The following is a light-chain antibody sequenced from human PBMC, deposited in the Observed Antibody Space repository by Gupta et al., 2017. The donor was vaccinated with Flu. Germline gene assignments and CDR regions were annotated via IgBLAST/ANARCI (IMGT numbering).Light chain of an antibody. J-gene: IGLJ3*02. CDR3: QSYDDTTWV. Sequence: FMLTQPHSVSESPGKTVTISCTRSSGSIASNYVQWYQQRPGSAPTSVIFEDDQRPSGVPDRFSGSIDSSSNSASLTISGLKTEDEDDYYCQSYDDTTWVFGGGTKLTVL. V-gene: IGLV6-57*03. CDR2: EDD. CDR1: SGSIASNY.